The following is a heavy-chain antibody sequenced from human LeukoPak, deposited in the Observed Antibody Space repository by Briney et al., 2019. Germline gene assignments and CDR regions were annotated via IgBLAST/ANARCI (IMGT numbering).Heavy chain of an antibody. CDR1: GFTFSDYY. CDR3: ARDPQRSYGPPYYMDV. D-gene: IGHD3-10*01. Sequence: GGSLRLSRAASGFTFSDYYMSWIRQAPGKGLEWVSYISSSGSTIYYTASVKGRFTISRDNAKNSLYLQMNSLRAEDTAVYYCARDPQRSYGPPYYMDVWGKGTTVTVSS. J-gene: IGHJ6*03. CDR2: ISSSGSTI. V-gene: IGHV3-11*04.